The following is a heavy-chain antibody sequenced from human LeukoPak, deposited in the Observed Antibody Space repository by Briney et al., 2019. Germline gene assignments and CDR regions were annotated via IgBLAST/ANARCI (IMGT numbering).Heavy chain of an antibody. D-gene: IGHD4-17*01. V-gene: IGHV3-23*01. CDR1: GFPFSTYA. J-gene: IGHJ4*02. Sequence: GGSLRLSCAASGFPFSTYAMSWVRQAPGKGLEWVSSIRGSDGSTYYADSVKGRFAISRDNSKNTLYLQMNSLRAEDTAVYYCAEDVYGDYSGLDYWGQGTLVTVSS. CDR3: AEDVYGDYSGLDY. CDR2: IRGSDGST.